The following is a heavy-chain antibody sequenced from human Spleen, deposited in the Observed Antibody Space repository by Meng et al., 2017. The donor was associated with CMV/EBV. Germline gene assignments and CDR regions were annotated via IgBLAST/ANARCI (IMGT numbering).Heavy chain of an antibody. CDR2: ITDDGRKQ. CDR3: ARERGAHTINDAFDI. Sequence: GGSLRLSCAASGFAFNTYAMHWARQAPGKGLEWVAVITDDGRKQHYAESVKGRFTISRDNSKRTVYLQMNSPRAEDTAVYYCARERGAHTINDAFDIWGQGTMVTVSS. D-gene: IGHD4/OR15-4a*01. V-gene: IGHV3-30*04. J-gene: IGHJ3*02. CDR1: GFAFNTYA.